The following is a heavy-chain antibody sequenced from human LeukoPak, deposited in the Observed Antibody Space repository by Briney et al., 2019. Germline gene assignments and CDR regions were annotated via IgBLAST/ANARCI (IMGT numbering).Heavy chain of an antibody. CDR2: IRGSGGST. V-gene: IGHV3-23*01. CDR1: GFTFSSYA. Sequence: GGSLRLSCAASGFTFSSYAMIWVRQAPGKGLEWVSAIRGSGGSTYYADSVKDRFTISRDNSKNTLFLQMNSLRAEDTAVYYCGRDPNGDYIGAFDMWGQGTVVTVSS. CDR3: GRDPNGDYIGAFDM. J-gene: IGHJ3*02. D-gene: IGHD4-17*01.